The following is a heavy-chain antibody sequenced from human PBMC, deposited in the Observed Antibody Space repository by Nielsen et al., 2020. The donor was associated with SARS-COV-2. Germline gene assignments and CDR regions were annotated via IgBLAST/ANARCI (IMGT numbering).Heavy chain of an antibody. CDR3: ARVKTYGYSRYSFYGMDV. Sequence: ASVKVSCKASGYTFTSYGISWVRQAPGQGLEWMGRINPNSGGTDYAQNFQGRVTVTRDTSISTVYMELSRLRSGDTAVYYCARVKTYGYSRYSFYGMDVWGQGTTVTVSS. V-gene: IGHV1-2*06. CDR1: GYTFTSYG. D-gene: IGHD5-18*01. J-gene: IGHJ6*02. CDR2: INPNSGGT.